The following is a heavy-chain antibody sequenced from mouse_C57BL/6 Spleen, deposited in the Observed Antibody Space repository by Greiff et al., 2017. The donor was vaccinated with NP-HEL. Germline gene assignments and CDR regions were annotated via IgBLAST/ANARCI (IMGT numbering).Heavy chain of an antibody. CDR1: GYTFTSYW. V-gene: IGHV1-64*01. CDR2: IHPNSGST. Sequence: VQLQQPGAELVKPGASVKLSCKASGYTFTSYWMHWVKQRPGQGLEWIGMIHPNSGSTNYNEKFKSKATLTVDKSSSTAYMQLSSLTSDDSAVYYCAREGVYYYGSSLRYFDVWGTGTTVTVSS. J-gene: IGHJ1*03. D-gene: IGHD1-1*01. CDR3: AREGVYYYGSSLRYFDV.